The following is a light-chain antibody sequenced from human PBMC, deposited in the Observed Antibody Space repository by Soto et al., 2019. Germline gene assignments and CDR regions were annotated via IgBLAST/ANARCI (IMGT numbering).Light chain of an antibody. CDR3: QQYGSSPRT. Sequence: EIVLTQSPGTLSLSPGERATLSCRASQSVSSSYLAWYQQKPGQAPRLLIYGASSRATGIPDWFSGSGSGTDFTLTISRLELEDFEVYYCQQYGSSPRTFGQGIKVEIK. CDR2: GAS. V-gene: IGKV3-20*01. J-gene: IGKJ1*01. CDR1: QSVSSSY.